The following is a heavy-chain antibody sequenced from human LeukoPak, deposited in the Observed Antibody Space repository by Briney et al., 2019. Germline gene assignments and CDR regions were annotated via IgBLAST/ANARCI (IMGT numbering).Heavy chain of an antibody. V-gene: IGHV3-9*01. J-gene: IGHJ4*02. D-gene: IGHD3/OR15-3a*01. CDR1: GFTFDDYA. CDR2: ISWNSGSI. CDR3: AKDDSGTFDY. Sequence: PGRSLRLSCAASGFTFDDYAMYWVRQAPGKGLEWVSGISWNSGSIGYADSVKGRFTISRDNAKNSLYLQMNSLRAEDTALYYCAKDDSGTFDYRGQGTLVTVSS.